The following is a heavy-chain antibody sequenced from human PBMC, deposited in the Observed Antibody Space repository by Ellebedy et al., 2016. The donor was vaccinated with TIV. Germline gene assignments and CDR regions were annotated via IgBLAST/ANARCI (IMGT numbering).Heavy chain of an antibody. CDR2: IWYDGSNK. J-gene: IGHJ4*02. Sequence: GESLKIFCAASGFTFSSYGMHWVRQAPGKGLEWVAVIWYDGSNKYYADSVKGRFTISRDNSKNTLYLQMNSLRAEDTAVYYCARDHNVWGSYRYFDYWGQGTLVTVSS. CDR3: ARDHNVWGSYRYFDY. V-gene: IGHV3-33*08. CDR1: GFTFSSYG. D-gene: IGHD3-16*02.